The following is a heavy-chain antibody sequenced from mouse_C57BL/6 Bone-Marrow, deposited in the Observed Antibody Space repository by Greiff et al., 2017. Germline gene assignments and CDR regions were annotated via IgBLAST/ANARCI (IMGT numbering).Heavy chain of an antibody. V-gene: IGHV1-54*01. J-gene: IGHJ2*01. CDR1: GYAFTNYL. D-gene: IGHD2-12*01. CDR3: ARRRAYYSPEDY. Sequence: QVQLQQSGAELVRPGTSVKVSCKASGYAFTNYLIEWVKQRPGQGLEWIGVINPGSGGTNYNEKFKGKATLTADKSSSTAYMQLSSLTSEDSAVYFCARRRAYYSPEDYWGQGTTLTVSS. CDR2: INPGSGGT.